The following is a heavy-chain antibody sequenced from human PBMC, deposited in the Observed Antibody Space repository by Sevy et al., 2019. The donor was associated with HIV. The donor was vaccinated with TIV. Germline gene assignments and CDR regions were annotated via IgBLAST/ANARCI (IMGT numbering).Heavy chain of an antibody. CDR2: IYYSGST. Sequence: SETLSLTCTVSGGSISSGGYYWSWIRQHPGKGLEWIGYIYYSGSTYYNPSLKSRVTISVDTSKNQFSLKLSSVTAADTAVYYCARRSKYYYDSSGYYSHFDYWGQGTLVTVSS. V-gene: IGHV4-31*03. CDR3: ARRSKYYYDSSGYYSHFDY. D-gene: IGHD3-22*01. CDR1: GGSISSGGYY. J-gene: IGHJ4*02.